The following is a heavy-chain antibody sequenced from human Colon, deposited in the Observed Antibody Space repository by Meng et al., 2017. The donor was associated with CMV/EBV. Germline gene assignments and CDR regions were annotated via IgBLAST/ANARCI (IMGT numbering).Heavy chain of an antibody. D-gene: IGHD3-3*01. Sequence: GESLKISCAASEFTFSIYSMNWVRQAPGKGLEWISYISSSNSSMYYTDSVKGRFTISRDNSKNTVYLHMTGLRADDTATYYCLRDPLLLPRRYWGQGTLVTVSS. CDR2: ISSSNSSM. V-gene: IGHV3-48*01. CDR1: EFTFSIYS. J-gene: IGHJ4*02. CDR3: LRDPLLLPRRY.